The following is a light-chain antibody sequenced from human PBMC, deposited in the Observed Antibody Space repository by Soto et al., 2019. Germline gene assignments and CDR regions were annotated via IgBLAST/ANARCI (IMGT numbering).Light chain of an antibody. CDR1: SSDVGGYNY. CDR2: DVG. CDR3: SSYTSSSTLGV. V-gene: IGLV2-14*01. Sequence: QSVLTQPASVSGSPGQSITISCTGASSDVGGYNYVSWYQQHPGKAPKLMIYDVGNRPSGVSNRFSGSKSGYTASLTISGLQAVYEADYYCSSYTSSSTLGVFGTGTKVTVL. J-gene: IGLJ1*01.